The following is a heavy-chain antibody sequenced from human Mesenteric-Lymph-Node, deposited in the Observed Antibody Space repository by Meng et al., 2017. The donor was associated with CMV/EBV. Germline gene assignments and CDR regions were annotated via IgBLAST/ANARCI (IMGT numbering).Heavy chain of an antibody. D-gene: IGHD3-10*01. J-gene: IGHJ4*02. V-gene: IGHV4-34*01. CDR1: GGSFSGYY. Sequence: CAVYGGSFSGYYWSWIRQPPGKGLEWIEEINHSGSTNYNPSLKSRVTISVDTSKNQFSLKLSSVTAADTAVYYCARGSTMVRGSYGYWGQGTLVTVSS. CDR3: ARGSTMVRGSYGY. CDR2: INHSGST.